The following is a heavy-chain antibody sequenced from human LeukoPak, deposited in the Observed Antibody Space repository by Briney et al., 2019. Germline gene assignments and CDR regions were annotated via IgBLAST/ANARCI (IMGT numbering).Heavy chain of an antibody. J-gene: IGHJ4*02. CDR2: ISYDGSNK. CDR3: GRGSVGFGELNY. V-gene: IGHV3-30-3*01. Sequence: PGGSLRLSCAASGFTFSSYAMHWVRQAPGKGLEWVAVISYDGSNKFYADSVKGRFTLSRDNSKNTLYPQMNSLRIEDTAVYYCGRGSVGFGELNYWGQGTLVTVSS. D-gene: IGHD3-10*01. CDR1: GFTFSSYA.